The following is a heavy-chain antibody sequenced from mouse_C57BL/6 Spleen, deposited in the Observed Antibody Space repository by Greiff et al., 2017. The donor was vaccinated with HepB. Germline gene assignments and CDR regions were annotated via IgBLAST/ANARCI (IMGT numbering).Heavy chain of an antibody. Sequence: VQLQQSGAELVKPGASVKMSCKASGYTFTSYWITWVKQRPGQGLEWIGDIYPGSGSTNYNEKFKSKATLTVDTSSSTAYMQLSSLTSEDSAVYYCARSNYGRRSDYWGQGTTLTVSS. CDR3: ARSNYGRRSDY. V-gene: IGHV1-55*01. D-gene: IGHD1-1*01. J-gene: IGHJ2*01. CDR2: IYPGSGST. CDR1: GYTFTSYW.